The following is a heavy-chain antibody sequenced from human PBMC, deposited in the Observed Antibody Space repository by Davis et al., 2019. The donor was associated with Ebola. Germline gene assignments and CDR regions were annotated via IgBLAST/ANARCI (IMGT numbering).Heavy chain of an antibody. J-gene: IGHJ5*02. CDR2: IHHSGSP. V-gene: IGHV4-38-2*02. D-gene: IGHD2-2*01. Sequence: SETLSLTCTVSGYSVSSGYYWGLIRQPPGKGLEWIGSIHHSGSPYYNPSLKSRIAISIDTSKNHFSLKLASVAAADTAVYYCARAGALLPAANNWFDPWGQGTLVTVSS. CDR1: GYSVSSGYY. CDR3: ARAGALLPAANNWFDP.